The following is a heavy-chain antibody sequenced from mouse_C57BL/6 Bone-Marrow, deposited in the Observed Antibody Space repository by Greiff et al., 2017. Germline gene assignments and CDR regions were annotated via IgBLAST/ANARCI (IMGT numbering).Heavy chain of an antibody. CDR2: ISSGGDYI. Sequence: EVKLVESGEGLVKPGGSLKLSCAASGFTFSSYAMSWVRQTPEKRLEWVAYISSGGDYIYYADTVKGRFTISRDNARNTLYLQMSSLKSEDTAMYYCTRDPCYYGSSYDAWFAYWGQGTLVTVSA. D-gene: IGHD1-1*01. CDR1: GFTFSSYA. CDR3: TRDPCYYGSSYDAWFAY. J-gene: IGHJ3*01. V-gene: IGHV5-9-1*02.